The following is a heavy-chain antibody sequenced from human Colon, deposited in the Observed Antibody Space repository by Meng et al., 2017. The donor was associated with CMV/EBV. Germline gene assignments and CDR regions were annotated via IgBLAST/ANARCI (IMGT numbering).Heavy chain of an antibody. CDR1: AASLVRTNSF. CDR3: ARDRYRLGSDS. CDR2: ITHNGGT. Sequence: PLSAASLVRTNSFSPWVRQPPGECLESIGYITHNGGTTSRPSLQGSVSTSLDTSKSPFSLKMSSVTAADTAIYYCARDRYRLGSDSWGQGTLVTVSS. V-gene: IGHV4-30-4*01. J-gene: IGHJ4*02. D-gene: IGHD6-19*01.